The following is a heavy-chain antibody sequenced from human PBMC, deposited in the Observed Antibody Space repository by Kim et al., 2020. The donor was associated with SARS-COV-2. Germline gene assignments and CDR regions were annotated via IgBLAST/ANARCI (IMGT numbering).Heavy chain of an antibody. CDR3: VRGKTGSIGFWDQ. V-gene: IGHV3-73*01. Sequence: GGSLRLSCAASGFSFRGSSMHWVRQASGKGLEWVGRIRSKVHGGATTYSASVKDRFTIFRDESKNTAHLLMNNLKTEDTAMYYCVRGKTGSIGFWDQWG. CDR2: IRSKVHGGAT. D-gene: IGHD1-1*01. J-gene: IGHJ1*01. CDR1: GFSFRGSS.